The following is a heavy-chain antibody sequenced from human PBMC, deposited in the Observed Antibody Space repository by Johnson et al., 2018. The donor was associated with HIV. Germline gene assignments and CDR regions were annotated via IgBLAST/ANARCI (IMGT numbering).Heavy chain of an antibody. D-gene: IGHD3-3*01. Sequence: VQLVESGGGLVQPGGSLKLSCVASGFTFSASAIHWVRQASGKGLAWVGHISSKTNSYATELAASLKGRFTISRDDSKNTAYLQINSLKSEDAAVYYCAREQATLFFRASGAAFNIWGQGTTVTVSS. V-gene: IGHV3-73*01. CDR2: ISSKTNSYAT. CDR1: GFTFSASA. J-gene: IGHJ3*02. CDR3: AREQATLFFRASGAAFNI.